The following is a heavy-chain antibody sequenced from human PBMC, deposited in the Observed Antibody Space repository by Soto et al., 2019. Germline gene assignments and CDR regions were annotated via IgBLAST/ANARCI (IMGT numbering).Heavy chain of an antibody. CDR2: IIPIFGTA. Sequence: GASVKVSCKASGGTFSSYAVSWVRQAPGQGLEWMGGIIPIFGTANYAQKFQGRVTITADKSTSTAYMELSSLRSEDTAVYYCASSYPPITTPAWFDPWGQGTLVTVSS. V-gene: IGHV1-69*06. D-gene: IGHD3-22*01. CDR1: GGTFSSYA. CDR3: ASSYPPITTPAWFDP. J-gene: IGHJ5*02.